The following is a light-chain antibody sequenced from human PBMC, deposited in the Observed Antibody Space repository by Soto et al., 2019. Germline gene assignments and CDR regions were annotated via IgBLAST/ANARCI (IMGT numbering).Light chain of an antibody. J-gene: IGKJ4*02. V-gene: IGKV3-11*01. Sequence: EIVLTQSPATLSLSPGERATLSCRASQSVSSYLAWYQQKTGQAPRLLIHDASNRTTSIPARFSCSRSWTVFTLTSRSLEPEDFAVYYCQQRSNRLITFGGRTKVEIK. CDR1: QSVSSY. CDR2: DAS. CDR3: QQRSNRLIT.